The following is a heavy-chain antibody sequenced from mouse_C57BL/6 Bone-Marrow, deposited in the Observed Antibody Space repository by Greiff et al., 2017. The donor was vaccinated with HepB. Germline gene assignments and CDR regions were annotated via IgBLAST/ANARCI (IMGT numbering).Heavy chain of an antibody. Sequence: EVQLVESGGDLVKPGGSLKLSCAASGFTFSSYGMSWVRQTPDKRLEWVATISSGGSYTYYPDSVKGRFTISRDNAKNTLYLQMSSLKSEDTAMYYCARPLWYFDVWGTGTTVTVSS. J-gene: IGHJ1*03. CDR1: GFTFSSYG. CDR2: ISSGGSYT. CDR3: ARPLWYFDV. V-gene: IGHV5-6*01.